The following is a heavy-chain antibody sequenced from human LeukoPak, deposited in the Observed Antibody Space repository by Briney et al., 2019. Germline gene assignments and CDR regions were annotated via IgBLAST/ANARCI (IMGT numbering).Heavy chain of an antibody. V-gene: IGHV4-39*06. D-gene: IGHD3-3*01. CDR3: ARDPSYYDFWSGPPVPYYFDY. CDR1: GGSISSSSYY. CDR2: IYYSGST. Sequence: PSETLSLTCTVSGGSISSSSYYWGWIRQPPGKGLEWIGSIYYSGSTYYNPSLKSRVTISVDTSKNQFPLKLSSVTAADTAVYYCARDPSYYDFWSGPPVPYYFDYWGQGTLVTVSS. J-gene: IGHJ4*02.